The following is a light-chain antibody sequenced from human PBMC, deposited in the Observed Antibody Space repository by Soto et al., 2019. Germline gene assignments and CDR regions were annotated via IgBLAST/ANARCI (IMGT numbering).Light chain of an antibody. Sequence: QSVLTQSSSASASLGSSVKLTCTLSSGHSSYIIAWHQQQPGKAPRYLMKLEGSGSYNKGSGVPDRFSGSSSGADRYLTISNLQSEDEADYYCEPWDSNPPVVFGGGNKLTVL. CDR3: EPWDSNPPVV. CDR1: SGHSSYI. J-gene: IGLJ2*01. CDR2: LEGSGSY. V-gene: IGLV4-60*03.